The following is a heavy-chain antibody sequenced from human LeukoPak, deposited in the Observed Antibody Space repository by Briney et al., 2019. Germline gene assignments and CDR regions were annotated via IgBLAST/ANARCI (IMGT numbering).Heavy chain of an antibody. D-gene: IGHD2-2*02. Sequence: GGSLRLSCAASGFTFSSYSMTWVRQAPGKGLEWVSSISSSSYIYYADSVKGRFTISRDNAKNSLYLQMNSLRAEDTAVYYCARGGRYCSSTSCYIFDYWGQGTLVTVSS. V-gene: IGHV3-21*01. CDR2: ISSSSYI. CDR1: GFTFSSYS. CDR3: ARGGRYCSSTSCYIFDY. J-gene: IGHJ4*02.